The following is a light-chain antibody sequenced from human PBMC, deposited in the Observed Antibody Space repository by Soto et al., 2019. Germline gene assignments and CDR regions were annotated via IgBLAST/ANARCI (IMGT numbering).Light chain of an antibody. V-gene: IGLV2-14*03. CDR1: SSDVGGYNY. Sequence: QSALTQPPAVSETPGQSSTICRTGSSSDVGGYNYLYCNPEHPGKAPYLMIYDIKHQPSGGSNPFSGCKSDNTASLTISELQAEDEAEHYGTAYTYTSGSTYVYGTGTTATVL. CDR2: DIK. CDR3: TAYTYTSGSTYV. J-gene: IGLJ1*01.